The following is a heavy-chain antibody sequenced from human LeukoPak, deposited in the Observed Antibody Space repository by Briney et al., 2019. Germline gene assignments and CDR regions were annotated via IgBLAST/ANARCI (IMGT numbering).Heavy chain of an antibody. J-gene: IGHJ5*02. D-gene: IGHD3-3*01. CDR1: GFTFSSYA. V-gene: IGHV3-23*01. Sequence: GGSLRLSCAASGFTFSSYAMSWVRQAPGKGLEWVSAISGSGGSTYYADSVKGRFTIPRDSSKNTLYLQMNSLRAEDTAVYYCANLGYDFWSGSTPDWFDPWGQGTLVTVSS. CDR2: ISGSGGST. CDR3: ANLGYDFWSGSTPDWFDP.